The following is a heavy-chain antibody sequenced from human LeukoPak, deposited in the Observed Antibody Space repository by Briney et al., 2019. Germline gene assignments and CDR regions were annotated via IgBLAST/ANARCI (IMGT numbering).Heavy chain of an antibody. D-gene: IGHD3-3*01. CDR1: GYTFTGYY. J-gene: IGHJ6*02. CDR3: ARESHYDFWSGYSPSLLTYGMDV. Sequence: ASVKVSCKASGYTFTGYYMHCVRQAPGQGLEWMGWVNPNSGGTNYAQKFQGRVTMTRDTSISTAYMELSRLRSDDTAVYYCARESHYDFWSGYSPSLLTYGMDVWGQGTTVTVSS. CDR2: VNPNSGGT. V-gene: IGHV1-2*02.